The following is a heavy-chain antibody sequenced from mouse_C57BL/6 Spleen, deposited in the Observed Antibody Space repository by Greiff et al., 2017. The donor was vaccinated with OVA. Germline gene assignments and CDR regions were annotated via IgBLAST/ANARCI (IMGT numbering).Heavy chain of an antibody. CDR3: TRQLGPGYYFDY. V-gene: IGHV5-9-1*02. CDR1: GFTFSSYA. CDR2: ISSGGDYI. J-gene: IGHJ2*01. D-gene: IGHD4-1*02. Sequence: EVQLQESGEGLVKPGGSLKLSCAASGFTFSSYAMSWVRQTPEKRLEWVAYISSGGDYIYYADTVKGRFTISRDNARNTLYLQMSSLKSEDTAMYYCTRQLGPGYYFDYWGQGTTLTVSS.